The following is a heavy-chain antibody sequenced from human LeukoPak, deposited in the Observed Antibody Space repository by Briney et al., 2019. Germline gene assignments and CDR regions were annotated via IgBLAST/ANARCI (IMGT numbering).Heavy chain of an antibody. Sequence: GASVKVSCKASGYTFTSYDINWVRQATGQGLEWMGWMNPNSGNTGYAQKFQGRVTMTRNTSISTAYMELSSLRSEDTAVYYCARVRNKWELQSYYFDYWGLGTLVTVSS. J-gene: IGHJ4*02. CDR3: ARVRNKWELQSYYFDY. V-gene: IGHV1-8*01. CDR2: MNPNSGNT. D-gene: IGHD1-26*01. CDR1: GYTFTSYD.